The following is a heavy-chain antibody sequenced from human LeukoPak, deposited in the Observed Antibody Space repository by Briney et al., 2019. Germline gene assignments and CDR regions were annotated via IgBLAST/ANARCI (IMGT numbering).Heavy chain of an antibody. CDR3: ARAAYSSSWYPFDY. Sequence: SETLSLTCTVSGGSISSYYWSWIRQPPGKGLEWIGYIYYSGSTNYNPSLKSRVTISVDTSKNQFSLKLSSVTAADTAMYYCARAAYSSSWYPFDYWGQGTLVTVSS. V-gene: IGHV4-59*01. CDR1: GGSISSYY. D-gene: IGHD6-13*01. J-gene: IGHJ4*02. CDR2: IYYSGST.